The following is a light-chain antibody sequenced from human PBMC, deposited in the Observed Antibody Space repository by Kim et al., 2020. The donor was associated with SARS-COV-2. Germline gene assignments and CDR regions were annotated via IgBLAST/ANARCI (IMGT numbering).Light chain of an antibody. V-gene: IGLV3-25*03. CDR1: TLPRNN. CDR2: KYT. CDR3: QSAYSSGTDWV. J-gene: IGLJ3*02. Sequence: SPGRTASMTCCGETLPRNNGDWYHQQPRRAPVLLINKYTDRPPGVPEGFSGSSSGTTVALPISGVQAEDEADYYCQSAYSSGTDWVFGGGTQLTVL.